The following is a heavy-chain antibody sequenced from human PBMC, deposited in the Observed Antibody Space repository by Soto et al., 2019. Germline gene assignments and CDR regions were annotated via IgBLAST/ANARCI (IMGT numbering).Heavy chain of an antibody. CDR3: ARDPWQWLREGGGLFYY. CDR2: IWYDGSNK. Sequence: QVQLVESGGGVVQPGRSLRLSCAASGFTFSSYGMHWVRQAPGKGLEWVAVIWYDGSNKYYADSVKGRFTISRDNSKNTLYLQRHSLRASETAVYDCARDPWQWLREGGGLFYYWGQGTLVTVAS. J-gene: IGHJ4*02. D-gene: IGHD5-12*01. V-gene: IGHV3-33*01. CDR1: GFTFSSYG.